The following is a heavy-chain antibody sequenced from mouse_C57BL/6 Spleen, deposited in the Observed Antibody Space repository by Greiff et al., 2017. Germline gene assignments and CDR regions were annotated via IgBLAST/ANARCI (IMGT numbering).Heavy chain of an antibody. CDR3: ARDGSHYAMDY. J-gene: IGHJ4*01. D-gene: IGHD2-3*01. CDR2: IYPGDGDT. V-gene: IGHV1-82*01. CDR1: GYAFSSSW. Sequence: QVQLQQSGPELVKPGASVKISCKASGYAFSSSWMNWVKQRPGKGLEWIGRIYPGDGDTNYNGKFKGKATLTADKSSSTAYMQLSSLPSEDSAVYFCARDGSHYAMDYWGQGTSVTVSS.